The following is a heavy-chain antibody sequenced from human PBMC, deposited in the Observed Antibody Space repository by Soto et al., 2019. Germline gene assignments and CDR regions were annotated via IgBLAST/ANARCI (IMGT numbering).Heavy chain of an antibody. V-gene: IGHV1-3*01. CDR2: INDGNGNT. CDR3: ARDYYLLDY. CDR1: GYTFTSYA. J-gene: IGHJ4*02. D-gene: IGHD3-22*01. Sequence: QVQLVQSGAEVKKPGASVKVSCKASGYTFTSYAMHWVRQAPGQRLEWMGWINDGNGNTKYSQKFQGRVTITRDTSASTAYMELSSLRSEDTAVYYCARDYYLLDYWGQGTLVTVSS.